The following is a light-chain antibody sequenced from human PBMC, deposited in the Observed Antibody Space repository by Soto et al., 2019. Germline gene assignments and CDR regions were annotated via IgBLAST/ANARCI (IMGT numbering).Light chain of an antibody. V-gene: IGLV2-14*03. Sequence: QSALTQPASVSGSPGQSITISCTGTSSDVGGYNYVSWYQHHPGKAPKLMIYDVSNRPSGVSNRFSVSKSGNTASLTISGLQAEDEADYYCSSYTSSRTEVFGTGTKVTVL. J-gene: IGLJ1*01. CDR1: SSDVGGYNY. CDR3: SSYTSSRTEV. CDR2: DVS.